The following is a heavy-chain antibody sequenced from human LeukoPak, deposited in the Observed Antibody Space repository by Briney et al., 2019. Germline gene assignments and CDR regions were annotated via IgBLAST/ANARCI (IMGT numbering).Heavy chain of an antibody. CDR2: IGTTSSYI. Sequence: GGSLRLSCAASGFTFSSYAMSWVRQAPGKGLEWVSFIGTTSSYIYYADSVKGRFTISRDNAKNSVYLQMNSLRAEDTAVYYCARDSYGWHDRWDYWGQGTLVTVSS. V-gene: IGHV3-21*01. CDR1: GFTFSSYA. J-gene: IGHJ4*02. CDR3: ARDSYGWHDRWDY. D-gene: IGHD1-1*01.